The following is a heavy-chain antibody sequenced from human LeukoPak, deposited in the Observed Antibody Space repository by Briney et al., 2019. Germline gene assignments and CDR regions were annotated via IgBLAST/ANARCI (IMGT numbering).Heavy chain of an antibody. V-gene: IGHV3-9*01. Sequence: GRSLRLSCAASGFTFDDYAMHWFRQAPGKGLEWVSGISWNSGSIGYADSVKGRFTISRDNAKNSLYLQMDSLKAEDTALYYCAKAVGATLARAFDIWGQGTMVTVSS. CDR3: AKAVGATLARAFDI. CDR1: GFTFDDYA. D-gene: IGHD1-26*01. CDR2: ISWNSGSI. J-gene: IGHJ3*02.